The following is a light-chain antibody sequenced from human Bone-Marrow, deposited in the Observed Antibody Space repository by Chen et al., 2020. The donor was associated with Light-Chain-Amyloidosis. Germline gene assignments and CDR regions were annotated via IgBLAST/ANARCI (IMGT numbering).Light chain of an antibody. CDR2: EVS. V-gene: IGLV2-14*01. Sequence: QSALTQPASVSGSPGQSITISCTGTSSDVGAYNLVSWYQQNPGKVPNLLIYEVSYRPSGVSNRFSGSKSGNTASLTISGLQAEDEADYYCSAYTRSNTRVFGGGTKLTVI. CDR1: SSDVGAYNL. CDR3: SAYTRSNTRV. J-gene: IGLJ2*01.